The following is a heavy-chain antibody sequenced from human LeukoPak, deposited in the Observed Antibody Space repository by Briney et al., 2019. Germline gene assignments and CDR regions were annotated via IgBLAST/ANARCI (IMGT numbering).Heavy chain of an antibody. CDR2: FDPEDGET. D-gene: IGHD1-26*01. J-gene: IGHJ1*01. CDR1: GYTLTELS. CDR3: AASSPFIVGATWYFQH. Sequence: ASVKVSCKVSGYTLTELSMHWVRQAPGKGLEWMGGFDPEDGETIYAQKFQGRVTMTEDTSTDTAYMELSSLRSEDTAVYYCAASSPFIVGATWYFQHWGQGTLVTVSS. V-gene: IGHV1-24*01.